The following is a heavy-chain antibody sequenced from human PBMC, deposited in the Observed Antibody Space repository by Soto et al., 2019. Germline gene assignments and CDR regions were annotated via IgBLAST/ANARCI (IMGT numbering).Heavy chain of an antibody. CDR3: ARVPYYDILTGSSNYGMDV. CDR1: GGTFSSYT. Sequence: QVQLVQSGAEVKKPGSSVKVSCKASGGTFSSYTISWVRQAPGQGLEWMGRIIPILGIANYAQKFQGRVTITADKXTSXAXRELSSLRSEDTAVYYCARVPYYDILTGSSNYGMDVWGQGTTVTVSS. D-gene: IGHD3-9*01. J-gene: IGHJ6*02. CDR2: IIPILGIA. V-gene: IGHV1-69*02.